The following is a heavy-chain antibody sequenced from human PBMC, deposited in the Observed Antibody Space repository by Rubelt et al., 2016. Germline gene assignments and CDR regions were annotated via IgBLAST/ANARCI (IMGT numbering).Heavy chain of an antibody. J-gene: IGHJ4*02. CDR3: ARDIYSGSYYGY. V-gene: IGHV1-3*01. Sequence: QVQLVQSGAEVKKPGASVKVSCKASGYTFTSYAMHWVRQAPGQRLEWMGWINAGKGNTKSSQKFQGRVTITRDTSARTAYMELSSLRSEDTAVYYCARDIYSGSYYGYWGQGTLVTVSS. CDR1: GYTFTSYA. D-gene: IGHD1-26*01. CDR2: INAGKGNT.